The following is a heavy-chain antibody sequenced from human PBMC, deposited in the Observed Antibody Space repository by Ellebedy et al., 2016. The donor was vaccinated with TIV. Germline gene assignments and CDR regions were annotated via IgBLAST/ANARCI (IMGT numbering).Heavy chain of an antibody. CDR3: ARDDEWRLLD. D-gene: IGHD3-3*01. J-gene: IGHJ4*02. CDR1: GFTVSSNQ. Sequence: GESLKISCAASGFTVSSNQMTWVRQAPGKGLEWVSLIYSDGRTYYADSVQGRFTISRDNSKNTLYLQMNSLRPGDTAVYYCARDDEWRLLDWGQGTLVTVSS. V-gene: IGHV3-53*01. CDR2: IYSDGRT.